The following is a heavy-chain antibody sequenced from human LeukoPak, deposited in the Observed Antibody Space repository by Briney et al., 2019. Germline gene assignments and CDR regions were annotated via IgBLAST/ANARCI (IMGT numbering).Heavy chain of an antibody. V-gene: IGHV4-4*07. CDR3: ARDRYYDSSGYYGDAFDI. CDR2: IYTSGST. D-gene: IGHD3-22*01. J-gene: IGHJ3*02. CDR1: GGSISSYY. Sequence: PSETLSLTCTVSGGSISSYYRSWIRQPAGKGLEWIGRIYTSGSTNYNPSLKSRVTMSVDTSKNQFSLKLSSVTAADTAVYYCARDRYYDSSGYYGDAFDIWGQGTMVTVSS.